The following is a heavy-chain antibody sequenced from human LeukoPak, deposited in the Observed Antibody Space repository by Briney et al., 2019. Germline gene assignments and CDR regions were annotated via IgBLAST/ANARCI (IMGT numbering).Heavy chain of an antibody. Sequence: PSETLSLTCNVSGGSISSYYWSWIRQPPGKGLEWIGYIYYSGNTNYNPSLRSRVTISVDTSKNQFSLKLSSVTAADTAVYYCARDRDYYGSGSSYFDYWGQGTLVTVSS. CDR1: GGSISSYY. D-gene: IGHD3-10*01. J-gene: IGHJ4*02. CDR2: IYYSGNT. V-gene: IGHV4-59*01. CDR3: ARDRDYYGSGSSYFDY.